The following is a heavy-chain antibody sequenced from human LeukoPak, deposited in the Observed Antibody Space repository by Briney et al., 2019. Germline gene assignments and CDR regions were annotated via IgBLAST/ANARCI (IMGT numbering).Heavy chain of an antibody. CDR3: ARFGDSHADS. CDR1: GYTFTGYY. Sequence: ASVKVSCKASGYTFTGYYMHWVRQAPGQGLEWMGWINPNSGDTNYTQKFQGRVTMTSDTSISTAYMELSRLRSDDTAVYYCARFGDSHADSWGQGTLVTVSS. V-gene: IGHV1-2*02. D-gene: IGHD3-10*01. CDR2: INPNSGDT. J-gene: IGHJ4*02.